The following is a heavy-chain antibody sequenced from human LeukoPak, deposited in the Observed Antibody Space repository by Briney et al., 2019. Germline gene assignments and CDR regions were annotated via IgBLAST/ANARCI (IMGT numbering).Heavy chain of an antibody. CDR3: ARVGSIAAAATPDY. Sequence: GGSLRLSCAASGFTFSDYYMSWIRQAPGKGLEWVSYISSSSSHTTYADSVKGRFTISRDNAKNSLSLQVNSLRADDTAVYYCARVGSIAAAATPDYWGQGTLVTVSS. CDR2: ISSSSSHT. CDR1: GFTFSDYY. V-gene: IGHV3-11*06. D-gene: IGHD6-13*01. J-gene: IGHJ4*02.